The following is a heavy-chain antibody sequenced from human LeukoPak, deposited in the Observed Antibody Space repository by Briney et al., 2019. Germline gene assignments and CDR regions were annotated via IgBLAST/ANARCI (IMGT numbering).Heavy chain of an antibody. J-gene: IGHJ3*02. CDR3: ARDVGASAPDAFDI. Sequence: PGGSLRLSCAASGFTFSTYNVNWVRQAPGKGLEWVSSISSSSNYIYYADSVKGRFTISRDNAKNSLYLQMNSLRAEGTDVYYCARDVGASAPDAFDIWGQGTMVTVSS. D-gene: IGHD1-26*01. CDR2: ISSSSNYI. CDR1: GFTFSTYN. V-gene: IGHV3-21*01.